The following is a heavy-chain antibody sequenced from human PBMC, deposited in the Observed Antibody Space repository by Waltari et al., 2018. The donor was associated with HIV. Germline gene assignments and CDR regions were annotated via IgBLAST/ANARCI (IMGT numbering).Heavy chain of an antibody. Sequence: QVQLVQSGSEVKNSGASVRVSCHTSGYTFAAYYIYWLRQAPGEGLEWLVGINPTDGYTGYAQKFQGWLSVTRDTSTGTVYMSLSRLRSDDTATYYCARAESTTWANFDFWGQGTLVSVSS. CDR1: GYTFAAYY. CDR3: ARAESTTWANFDF. CDR2: INPTDGYT. J-gene: IGHJ4*02. V-gene: IGHV1-2*04. D-gene: IGHD1-26*01.